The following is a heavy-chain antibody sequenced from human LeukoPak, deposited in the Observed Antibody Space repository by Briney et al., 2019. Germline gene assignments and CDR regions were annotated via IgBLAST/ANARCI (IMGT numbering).Heavy chain of an antibody. V-gene: IGHV3-43*02. J-gene: IGHJ4*02. CDR2: ISGDGGST. CDR3: AKEGDSGYDMGYFDY. Sequence: NPGGSLRLSCAASGFSFDDYAMHWVRQAPGKGLEWVSLISGDGGSTYYADSVKGRFTISRDNSKNSLYREMTRLMIEDTALYYCAKEGDSGYDMGYFDYWGQGTLSPSPQ. D-gene: IGHD5-12*01. CDR1: GFSFDDYA.